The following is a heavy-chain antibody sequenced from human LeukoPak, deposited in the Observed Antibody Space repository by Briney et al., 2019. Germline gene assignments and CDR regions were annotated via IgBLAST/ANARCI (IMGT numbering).Heavy chain of an antibody. V-gene: IGHV3-30*01. CDR3: ARGLGYCSSTSCYKYNWFDP. CDR1: GFTFSSYA. CDR2: ISYDGSNK. J-gene: IGHJ5*02. D-gene: IGHD2-2*02. Sequence: HPGGSLRLSCAASGFTFSSYAMHWVRRAPGKGLEWVAVISYDGSNKYYADSVKGRFTISRDNSKNTLYLQMNSLRAEGTAVYYCARGLGYCSSTSCYKYNWFDPWGQGTLVTVSS.